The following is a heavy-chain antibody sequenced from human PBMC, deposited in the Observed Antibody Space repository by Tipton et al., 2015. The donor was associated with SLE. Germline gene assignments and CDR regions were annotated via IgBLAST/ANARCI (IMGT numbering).Heavy chain of an antibody. Sequence: SLRLSCAASGFSVMSNFMTWVRQAPGKGLEWVSVIYASGSTYYAGSVKGRFTISRDNSKNTVYLQMNRLRSQDTAVYYCAKGPIMYTYDRSGYEFYDWGQGTLVTVSS. CDR3: AKGPIMYTYDRSGYEFYD. D-gene: IGHD3-22*01. CDR2: IYASGST. V-gene: IGHV3-53*05. J-gene: IGHJ4*02. CDR1: GFSVMSNF.